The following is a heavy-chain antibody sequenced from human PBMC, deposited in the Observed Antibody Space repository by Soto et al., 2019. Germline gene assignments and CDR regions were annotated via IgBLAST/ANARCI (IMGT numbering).Heavy chain of an antibody. Sequence: GGSLRLSCAASGFTFSSYAMSWVRQAPGKGLEWVSAISGSGGSTYYADSVKGRFTISRDNSKNTLYLQMNSLRAEDTAVYYRAKDPYYDILTGYYLSDYWGQGTLVTVSS. D-gene: IGHD3-9*01. V-gene: IGHV3-23*01. CDR3: AKDPYYDILTGYYLSDY. CDR1: GFTFSSYA. CDR2: ISGSGGST. J-gene: IGHJ4*02.